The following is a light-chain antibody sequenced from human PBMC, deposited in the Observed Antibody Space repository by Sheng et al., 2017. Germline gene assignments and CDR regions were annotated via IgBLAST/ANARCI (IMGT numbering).Light chain of an antibody. CDR2: LGS. CDR1: QSLLHSDGYTY. Sequence: DIVMTQSPLSLRVTPGEPASISCRSSQSLLHSDGYTYLNWYLQKPGQSPQLLIYLGSNRASGVPDRFSGSGSGTDFTLRINRVEAEDVGVYYCLQSLQTPPTFGQGTKLEI. V-gene: IGKV2-28*01. J-gene: IGKJ2*01. CDR3: LQSLQTPPT.